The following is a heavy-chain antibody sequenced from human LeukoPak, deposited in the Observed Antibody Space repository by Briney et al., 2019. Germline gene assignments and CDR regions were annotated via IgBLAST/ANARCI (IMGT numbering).Heavy chain of an antibody. Sequence: GGSLRLSCAASGFTFSSYAMSWVRQAPGKGLEWVSAISGSGGSTYYADSVKGRFTISRDNSKNTLYLQMNSLRAEDTAVYYCAKGGHGSYYATLDYWGQGTLVTVSS. V-gene: IGHV3-23*01. CDR2: ISGSGGST. D-gene: IGHD1-26*01. CDR1: GFTFSSYA. J-gene: IGHJ4*02. CDR3: AKGGHGSYYATLDY.